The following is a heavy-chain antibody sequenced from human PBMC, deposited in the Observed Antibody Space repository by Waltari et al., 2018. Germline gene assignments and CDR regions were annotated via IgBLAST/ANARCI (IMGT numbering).Heavy chain of an antibody. CDR1: GGSIRSGGYS. D-gene: IGHD6-13*01. J-gene: IGHJ4*02. V-gene: IGHV4-31*03. CDR3: ASWYSSSWYYFDY. Sequence: QVQLQESGPGLVKPSQTLSLTCTVSGGSIRSGGYSWSWIRQHPGKGLEWIGYIYYSGSTYYNPSLKSRVTISVDTSKNQFSLKLSSVTAADTAVYYCASWYSSSWYYFDYWGQGTLVTVSS. CDR2: IYYSGST.